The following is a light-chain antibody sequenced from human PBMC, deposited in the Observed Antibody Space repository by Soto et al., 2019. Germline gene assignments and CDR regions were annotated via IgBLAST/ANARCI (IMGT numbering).Light chain of an antibody. Sequence: QSVLTQSPSASASLGASVKLTCTLSSGHNNYAITWHQQQPQKGPRSLMKLNSDGSHTKGDGIPDRFSGSSSGAERYLIISSLQSEDEADYYCQSWGTGMVFGGGTKLTVL. CDR2: LNSDGSH. CDR3: QSWGTGMV. V-gene: IGLV4-69*01. CDR1: SGHNNYA. J-gene: IGLJ3*02.